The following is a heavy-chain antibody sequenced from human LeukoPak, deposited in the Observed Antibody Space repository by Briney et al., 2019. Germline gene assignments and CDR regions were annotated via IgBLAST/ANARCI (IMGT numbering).Heavy chain of an antibody. J-gene: IGHJ5*02. CDR3: TKEGLVWGTSFSAWFDP. D-gene: IGHD3-16*01. CDR2: LSSDAKTT. V-gene: IGHV3-30*18. Sequence: GRSLRLSCAASGFTFRSYGTHWVRQAPGKGLEWVAVLSSDAKTTYYADSVKGRFTITRDNSKNTLYLEMNRLRIEDTARYYCTKEGLVWGTSFSAWFDPWGQGTLVTVSS. CDR1: GFTFRSYG.